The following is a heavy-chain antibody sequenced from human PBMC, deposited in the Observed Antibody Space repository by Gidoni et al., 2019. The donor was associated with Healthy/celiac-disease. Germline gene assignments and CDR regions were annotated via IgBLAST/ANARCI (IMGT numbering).Heavy chain of an antibody. CDR1: GYSVSSYW. CDR3: ASAPAGYFDY. Sequence: VQLVQSGSEVKKPRESLKSSCTGSGYSVSSYWSGWLRPMLGKGMECMGIIYPGDSDTRHSPSFQGNVTISADKSLSTAYLKWSSLKASDTAMYYCASAPAGYFDYWGQGTLVTVSS. D-gene: IGHD3-10*01. V-gene: IGHV5-51*03. CDR2: IYPGDSDT. J-gene: IGHJ4*02.